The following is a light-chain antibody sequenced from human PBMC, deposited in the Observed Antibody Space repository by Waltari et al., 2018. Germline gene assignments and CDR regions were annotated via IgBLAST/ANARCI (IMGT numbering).Light chain of an antibody. Sequence: VLTQSPGTLSLSPGERASLSCRASQSVVSAYLAWYQQKPGQAPRLLIFGASNRATGIPDRFSGSGSGTDFTLTISRLEPEDFAVYYCQHYDSSTGFTFGPGSKVDIK. CDR1: QSVVSAY. V-gene: IGKV3-20*01. CDR3: QHYDSSTGFT. CDR2: GAS. J-gene: IGKJ3*01.